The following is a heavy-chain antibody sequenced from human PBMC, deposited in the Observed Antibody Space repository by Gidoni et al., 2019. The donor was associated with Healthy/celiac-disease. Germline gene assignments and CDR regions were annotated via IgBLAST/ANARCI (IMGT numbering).Heavy chain of an antibody. Sequence: QVQLQQWGAGLLKPSETLSLTCSVYGGSFSGYYWSWIRQPPGKGLEWIGEINHSGSTNYNPSLKSRVTISVDTSKNQFSLKLSSVTAADTAVYYCAIYTYYYDSSGELPFDYWGQGTLVTVSS. CDR1: GGSFSGYY. D-gene: IGHD3-22*01. J-gene: IGHJ4*02. V-gene: IGHV4-34*01. CDR3: AIYTYYYDSSGELPFDY. CDR2: INHSGST.